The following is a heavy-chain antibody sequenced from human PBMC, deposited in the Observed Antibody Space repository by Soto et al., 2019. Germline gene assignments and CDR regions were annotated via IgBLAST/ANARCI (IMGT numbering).Heavy chain of an antibody. Sequence: QVQPVQSGAEVKKPGASVKVSCRASGYTFTSNDINWVRQAAGQGLEWMGWMNPKTGKTGNAQKFQGRVTMTSDTSISTVYMDLSRLTSDDTAMYYCARGAAFDVWGQGTMVTVSS. CDR2: MNPKTGKT. CDR1: GYTFTSND. J-gene: IGHJ3*01. CDR3: ARGAAFDV. V-gene: IGHV1-8*01.